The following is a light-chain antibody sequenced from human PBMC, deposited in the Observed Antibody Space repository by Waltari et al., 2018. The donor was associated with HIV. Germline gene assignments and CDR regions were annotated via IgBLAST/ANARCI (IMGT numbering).Light chain of an antibody. CDR2: EAA. CDR3: QQANNFPHR. CDR1: PSIGTS. Sequence: SPSSVSASVGDRVPITCRASPSIGTSVAWYQQKPDRTPKLLIFEAARLQTGVPSRFSGSGSGTDFTLTITSLQPEDLATYYCQQANNFPHRFGQGT. J-gene: IGKJ2*01. V-gene: IGKV1-12*01.